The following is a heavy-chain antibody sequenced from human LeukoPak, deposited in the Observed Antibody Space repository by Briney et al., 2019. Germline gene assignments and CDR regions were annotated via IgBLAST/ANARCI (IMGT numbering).Heavy chain of an antibody. D-gene: IGHD3-9*01. J-gene: IGHJ6*04. CDR1: GFTFSSYA. CDR2: ISYDGIDK. Sequence: GTSLRLSCAASGFTFSSYAMHWVRQAPGMGLKWVAVISYDGIDKYYADSVKGRFTISRDDSKNTLYLQMNSLRAEDTAVYYCARERLGLIRYFDWLLDVWGKGTTVTVSS. V-gene: IGHV3-30-3*01. CDR3: ARERLGLIRYFDWLLDV.